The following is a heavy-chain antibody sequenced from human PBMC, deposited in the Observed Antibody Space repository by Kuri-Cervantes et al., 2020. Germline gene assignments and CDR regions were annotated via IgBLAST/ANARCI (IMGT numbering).Heavy chain of an antibody. Sequence: GGSLRLSCAASGFTFSSYWMSWVRQAPGKGLEWVANIKQDGSEKYYVDSVKGRFTISRDNSKNTLYLQMNSLRAEDTAVYYCARDPATIDNYYGMDVWGQGTTVTVSS. J-gene: IGHJ6*02. D-gene: IGHD5-24*01. CDR2: IKQDGSEK. CDR1: GFTFSSYW. CDR3: ARDPATIDNYYGMDV. V-gene: IGHV3-7*03.